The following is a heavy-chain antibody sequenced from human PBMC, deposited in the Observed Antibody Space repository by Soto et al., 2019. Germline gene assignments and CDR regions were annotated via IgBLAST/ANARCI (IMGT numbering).Heavy chain of an antibody. CDR1: GGSISSGGYY. J-gene: IGHJ4*02. V-gene: IGHV4-31*03. D-gene: IGHD6-13*01. CDR3: ARGGIAAAAPPAY. CDR2: IYYSGST. Sequence: QVQLQESGPGLVKPSQTLSLTCTVSGGSISSGGYYWSWIRQHPGKGLEWIGYIYYSGSTYYNPSLKGRVTISVDTSKNQFSLKLSSVTAADTAVYYCARGGIAAAAPPAYWGQGTLVTVSS.